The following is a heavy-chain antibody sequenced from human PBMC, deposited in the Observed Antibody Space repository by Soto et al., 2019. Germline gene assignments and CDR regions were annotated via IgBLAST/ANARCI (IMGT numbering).Heavy chain of an antibody. CDR1: GGSISSSSYY. CDR2: IYYSGST. D-gene: IGHD3-9*01. CDR3: ARHRCLSDILTGYLFDY. V-gene: IGHV4-39*01. J-gene: IGHJ4*02. Sequence: SSETLSLTCTVSGGSISSSSYYWGWIRQPPGKGLEWIGSIYYSGSTYYNPSLKSRVTISVDTSKNQFSLKLSSVTAADTAVYYCARHRCLSDILTGYLFDYWGQGTLVTVSS.